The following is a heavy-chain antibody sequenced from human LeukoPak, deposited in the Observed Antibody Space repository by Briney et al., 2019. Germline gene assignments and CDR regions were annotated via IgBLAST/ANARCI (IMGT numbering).Heavy chain of an antibody. J-gene: IGHJ5*02. Sequence: SETLSLTCTVSGGSISSSSYYWGWSRQPPGKGLEWIGRIYTSGSTNYNPSLKSRVTISVDTSKNQFSLKLSSVTAADTAVYYCARGGGWGVVTAIDGELDPWGQGTLVTVSS. V-gene: IGHV4-61*02. CDR3: ARGGGWGVVTAIDGELDP. D-gene: IGHD2-21*02. CDR2: IYTSGST. CDR1: GGSISSSSYY.